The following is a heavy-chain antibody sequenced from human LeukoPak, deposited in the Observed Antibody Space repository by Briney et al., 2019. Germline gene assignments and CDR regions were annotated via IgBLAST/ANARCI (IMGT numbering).Heavy chain of an antibody. V-gene: IGHV4-38-2*02. D-gene: IGHD3-16*02. CDR2: IYHSGST. J-gene: IGHJ4*02. Sequence: SETLSLTCTVSGYSISSGYYWGWIRQPPGKGLEWIGSIYHSGSTYYNPSLKSRVTISVDTSKNQFSLKLSSVTAADTAVYYCASSRDYVWGSYRFGYFDYWGQGTLVTVSS. CDR1: GYSISSGYY. CDR3: ASSRDYVWGSYRFGYFDY.